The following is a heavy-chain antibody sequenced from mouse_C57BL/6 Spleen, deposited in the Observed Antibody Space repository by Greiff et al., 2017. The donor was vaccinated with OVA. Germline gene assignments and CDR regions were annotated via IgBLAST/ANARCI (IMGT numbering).Heavy chain of an antibody. D-gene: IGHD2-5*01. V-gene: IGHV1-55*01. CDR2: IYPGSGST. J-gene: IGHJ2*01. CDR1: GYTFTSYW. Sequence: QLQQPGAELVKPGASVKMSCKASGYTFTSYWITWVKQRPGQGLEWIGDIYPGSGSTNYNEKFKSKATLTVDTSSSTAYMQLSSLTSEDSAVYYCARYNDYYSNYDQYYFDYWGQGTTLTVSS. CDR3: ARYNDYYSNYDQYYFDY.